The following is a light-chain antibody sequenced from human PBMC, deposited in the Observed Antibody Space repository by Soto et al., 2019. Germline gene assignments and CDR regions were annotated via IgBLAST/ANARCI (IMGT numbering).Light chain of an antibody. J-gene: IGKJ2*01. CDR1: QAIINY. V-gene: IGKV1-9*01. CDR2: GAS. Sequence: DIQLTQSPFFLSASVGDRVTISCRASQAIINYLAWYQQKPGKAPNLLIFGASTLQSGVPSRFSGSGSGTEFTLTISSLQPEDFATYYCQQLNSHPRTFGQGTKLEIK. CDR3: QQLNSHPRT.